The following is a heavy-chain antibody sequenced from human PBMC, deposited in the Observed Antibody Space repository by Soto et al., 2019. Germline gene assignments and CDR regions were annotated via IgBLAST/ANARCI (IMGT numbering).Heavy chain of an antibody. CDR3: AKGCTTVGRGGSFDY. CDR1: GFTFSSYG. Sequence: GGSLRLSCAASGFTFSSYGMSWVRQAPGKGLEWVSTISGSGGSTYYADSVQGRFTITRGNSKNPLYLQMNSVRDEATVEYYCAKGCTTVGRGGSFDYWGQGTLVTVSS. D-gene: IGHD4-17*01. J-gene: IGHJ4*02. CDR2: ISGSGGST. V-gene: IGHV3-23*01.